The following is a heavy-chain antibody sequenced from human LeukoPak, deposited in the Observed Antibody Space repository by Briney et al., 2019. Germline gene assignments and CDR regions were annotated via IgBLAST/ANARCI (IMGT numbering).Heavy chain of an antibody. D-gene: IGHD5-24*01. CDR3: ARDMGDGYNFDY. CDR2: IWYDGSNK. J-gene: IGHJ4*02. V-gene: IGHV3-33*01. Sequence: GRSLRLSCAASGFSFSSHGMHWVRQAPGKGLEWVAVIWYDGSNKYYADSVKGRFTISRDNSKNTLYLQMNSLRAEDTAVYYCARDMGDGYNFDYWGQGTLVTVSS. CDR1: GFSFSSHG.